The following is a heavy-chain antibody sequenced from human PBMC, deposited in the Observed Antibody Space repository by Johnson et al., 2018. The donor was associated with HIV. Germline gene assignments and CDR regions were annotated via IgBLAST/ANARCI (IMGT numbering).Heavy chain of an antibody. Sequence: VHLVESGGGLVQPGGSLRLSCAASGFTFSSYWMSWVRQAPGKGLEWVANIKQDGSEKYYVDSVKGRFTISRDNAKNSLYLQMNSLRAEDTALYYCARDLVDAVIVVFGAFDIWGQGTMVTVSS. CDR2: IKQDGSEK. CDR3: ARDLVDAVIVVFGAFDI. V-gene: IGHV3-7*05. D-gene: IGHD3-22*01. J-gene: IGHJ3*02. CDR1: GFTFSSYW.